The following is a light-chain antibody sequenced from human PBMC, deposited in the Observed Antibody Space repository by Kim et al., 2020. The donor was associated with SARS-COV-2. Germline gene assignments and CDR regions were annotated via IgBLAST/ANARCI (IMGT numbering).Light chain of an antibody. J-gene: IGKJ1*01. CDR3: QQYAGYPQT. Sequence: ASGEDRVIITSRASQGSANNVAWFKQKPGKAPKSLVYAASSLESGVPSRFSGSGSGTDFILTISSLQPEEYATYYCQQYAGYPQTFGQGTKVDIK. CDR2: AAS. CDR1: QGSANN. V-gene: IGKV1-16*01.